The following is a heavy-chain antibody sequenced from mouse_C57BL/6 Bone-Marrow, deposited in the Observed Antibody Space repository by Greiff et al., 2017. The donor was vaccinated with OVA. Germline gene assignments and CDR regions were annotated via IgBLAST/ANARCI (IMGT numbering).Heavy chain of an antibody. Sequence: VQLQQPGAELVKPGASVKMSCKASGYTFTSYWITWVKQRPGQGLEWIGDIYPGSGSTNYNEKFKSKATLTVDTSSSTAYMQLSSLTSEDSAVYYCARDGYYDDWYFDVWGTGTTVTVSS. CDR2: IYPGSGST. CDR1: GYTFTSYW. D-gene: IGHD2-3*01. V-gene: IGHV1-55*01. J-gene: IGHJ1*03. CDR3: ARDGYYDDWYFDV.